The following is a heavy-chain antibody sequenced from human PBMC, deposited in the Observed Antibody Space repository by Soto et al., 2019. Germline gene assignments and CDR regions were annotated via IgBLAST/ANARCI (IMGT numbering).Heavy chain of an antibody. CDR3: AHSLGGGYVYAFDV. D-gene: IGHD6-25*01. CDR2: VYGDDDK. Sequence: QIALKESGPTLVKPTQTLTLTCTFSGFSLSTSGVGVAWIRQPPGKALEWLALVYGDDDKRYSLSLKSRLSINKDTSKNQVVLTMTPMDPVDTATYFCAHSLGGGYVYAFDVWGQGTMVTVSS. V-gene: IGHV2-5*02. J-gene: IGHJ3*01. CDR1: GFSLSTSGVG.